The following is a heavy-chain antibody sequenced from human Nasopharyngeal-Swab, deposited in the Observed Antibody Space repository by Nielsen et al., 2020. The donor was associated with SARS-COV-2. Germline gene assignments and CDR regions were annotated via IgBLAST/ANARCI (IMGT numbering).Heavy chain of an antibody. CDR2: ISGSGDTT. D-gene: IGHD6-19*01. CDR1: GFAYNNYA. J-gene: IGHJ4*02. CDR3: AKGRNRILVTGTLFDY. Sequence: GESLKISCAASGFAYNNYAMNWVRQAPGKGLEWVSVISGSGDTTYYADSVKGRFTISRDNSKNTLYLQMNSLTAEDTAVYFCAKGRNRILVTGTLFDYLGQGTLVTVSS. V-gene: IGHV3-23*01.